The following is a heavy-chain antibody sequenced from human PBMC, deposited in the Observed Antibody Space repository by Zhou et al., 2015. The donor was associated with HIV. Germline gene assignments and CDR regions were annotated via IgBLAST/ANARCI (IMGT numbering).Heavy chain of an antibody. CDR1: GGTFNTYT. CDR2: ITPVFGTA. J-gene: IGHJ2*01. V-gene: IGHV1-69*12. Sequence: QVQLVQSGAEVKKPGSSVKVSCKASGGTFNTYTFNWVRQAPGQGLEWMGGITPVFGTANYAQKFQGRVTITADESTSTAYMELSSLRSEDTAVYYCARDFPLIYCGGDCHPSNWYFDLWGLAPWSLSPQ. CDR3: ARDFPLIYCGGDCHPSNWYFDL. D-gene: IGHD2-21*02.